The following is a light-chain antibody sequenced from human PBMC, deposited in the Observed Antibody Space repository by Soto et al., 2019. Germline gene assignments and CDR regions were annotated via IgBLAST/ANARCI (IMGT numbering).Light chain of an antibody. V-gene: IGKV1-39*01. CDR3: QQYGGSPRT. J-gene: IGKJ1*01. CDR1: QSISNY. CDR2: AAF. Sequence: DIQVTQSPASLSASLGDIVTIACRASQSISNYLNWYQQKPGKAPELLIYAAFSLQSGVPSRFSGSGSGTDFTLTISRLEPEDFAVYYCQQYGGSPRTFGQGTKVDIK.